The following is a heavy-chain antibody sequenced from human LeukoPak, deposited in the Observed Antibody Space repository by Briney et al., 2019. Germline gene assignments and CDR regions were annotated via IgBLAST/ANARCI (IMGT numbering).Heavy chain of an antibody. D-gene: IGHD1-14*01. CDR1: GYTFTGHF. Sequence: ASVKVSCKASGYTFTGHFMHWVRQAPGQGLEWMGWINPNTGGTNFAQKFQGRVTMTTDTSTSTAYMELRSLRSDDTAVYYCARDALTTGLRAFDIWGQGTMVTVSS. CDR2: INPNTGGT. CDR3: ARDALTTGLRAFDI. V-gene: IGHV1-2*02. J-gene: IGHJ3*02.